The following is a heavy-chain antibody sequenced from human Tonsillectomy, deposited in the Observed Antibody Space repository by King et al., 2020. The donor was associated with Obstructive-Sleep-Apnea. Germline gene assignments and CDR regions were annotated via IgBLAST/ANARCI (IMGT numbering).Heavy chain of an antibody. Sequence: VQLVQSGGGLVKPGGSLRLSCAASGFTFSSYSMNWVRQAPGKGLEWVSSISSSSSYIYYADSVKGRFTISRDNAKNSLYPQMNSLRAEDTAVYYCARVVGLFYGDYPDYWGQGTLVTVSS. J-gene: IGHJ4*02. CDR1: GFTFSSYS. CDR3: ARVVGLFYGDYPDY. CDR2: ISSSSSYI. V-gene: IGHV3-21*01. D-gene: IGHD4-17*01.